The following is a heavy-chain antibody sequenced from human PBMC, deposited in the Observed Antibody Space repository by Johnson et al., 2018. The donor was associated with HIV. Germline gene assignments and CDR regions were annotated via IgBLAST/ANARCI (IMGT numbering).Heavy chain of an antibody. CDR3: ALSTSWSIAFDI. Sequence: VQLVESGGGLIQPGGSLRLSCAASGFTVSSYGMHWVRQAPGKGLEWVAVIWYDGSNKYYADSVKGRFTISRDNSKNTLYLQMNSLRADDTAMYYCALSTSWSIAFDIWGQGTKVTVAS. V-gene: IGHV3-33*08. CDR1: GFTVSSYG. J-gene: IGHJ3*02. D-gene: IGHD6-13*01. CDR2: IWYDGSNK.